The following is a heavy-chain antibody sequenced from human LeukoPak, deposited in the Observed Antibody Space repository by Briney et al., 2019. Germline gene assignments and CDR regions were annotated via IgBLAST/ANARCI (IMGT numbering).Heavy chain of an antibody. Sequence: ASVKVSCKASGGTFSSYAISWVRQAPGQGLEWMGRNIPILGIANYAQKFQGRVTITADKSTSTAYMELSSLRSEDTAVYYCARDKIVGTDNWFDPWGQGTLVTVSS. V-gene: IGHV1-69*04. J-gene: IGHJ5*02. CDR3: ARDKIVGTDNWFDP. CDR1: GGTFSSYA. D-gene: IGHD5-12*01. CDR2: NIPILGIA.